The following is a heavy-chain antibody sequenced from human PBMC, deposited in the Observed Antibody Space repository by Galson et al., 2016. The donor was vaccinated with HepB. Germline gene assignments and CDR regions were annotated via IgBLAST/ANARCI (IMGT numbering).Heavy chain of an antibody. CDR3: ARAFPKCRSTSCYGVSYYGLDV. V-gene: IGHV1-18*01. J-gene: IGHJ6*02. Sequence: SVKVSCKASGYTFTNYGITWVRQAPGQGLEWMGWISAYNANTNYAQKLQGRVTMTTDTSTSTTYMELSSLRSDDTAVYYCARAFPKCRSTSCYGVSYYGLDVWGQGTTVTVSS. CDR1: GYTFTNYG. CDR2: ISAYNANT. D-gene: IGHD2-2*01.